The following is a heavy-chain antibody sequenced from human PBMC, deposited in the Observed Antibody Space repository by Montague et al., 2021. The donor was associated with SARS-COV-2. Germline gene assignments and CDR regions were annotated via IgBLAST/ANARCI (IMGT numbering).Heavy chain of an antibody. D-gene: IGHD1-1*01. CDR3: AITPTSPLSLGS. CDR2: VTTSGTT. CDR1: GGSITGFS. J-gene: IGHJ4*02. Sequence: SETRSLTCAVSGGSITGFSWSWVRQPAGKGLEWIGRVTTSGTTNYSPSLRSRVTMSVDTSKNQFSLYLNSVTAADTAIYYCAITPTSPLSLGSWGQGTLVTVSS. V-gene: IGHV4-4*07.